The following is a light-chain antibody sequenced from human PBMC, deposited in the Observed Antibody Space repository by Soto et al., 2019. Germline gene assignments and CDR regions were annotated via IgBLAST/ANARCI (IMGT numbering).Light chain of an antibody. V-gene: IGLV1-47*01. Sequence: QSFLTQPPAVSGTPGQRVTISCSGSDSNIGCSHLYWYQQVPGSDPKFLIYRNSQRPSGVPDRFSGSRSGTSASLAISGLRSEDEADYSCAAWDNSLSGFYVFGTGTKVIVL. J-gene: IGLJ1*01. CDR1: DSNIGCSH. CDR3: AAWDNSLSGFYV. CDR2: RNS.